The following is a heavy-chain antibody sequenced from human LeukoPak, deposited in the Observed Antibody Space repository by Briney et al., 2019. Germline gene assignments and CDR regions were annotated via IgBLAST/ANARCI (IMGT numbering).Heavy chain of an antibody. Sequence: SETLSLTCAVYGGSFSGYYWSWIRQPPGKGLEWIGEINHSGSTNYNPSPKSRVTISVDTSKNQFSLKLSSVTAADTAVYYCASLRRPYYYGMDVWDQGTTVTVSS. V-gene: IGHV4-34*01. D-gene: IGHD5-12*01. CDR3: ASLRRPYYYGMDV. J-gene: IGHJ6*02. CDR1: GGSFSGYY. CDR2: INHSGST.